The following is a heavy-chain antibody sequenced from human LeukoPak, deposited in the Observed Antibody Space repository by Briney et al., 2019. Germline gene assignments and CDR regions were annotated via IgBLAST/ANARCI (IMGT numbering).Heavy chain of an antibody. CDR2: INPNSGGT. V-gene: IGHV1-2*02. Sequence: ASVKVSCKASGYTFTGYYMHWVRQAPGQGLEWMGWINPNSGGTNYAQKFQGRVTMTRDTSISTAYMELSRLRSDDTAVYYCARDVAPQPFYYYYGMDVWGQGTTVTVSS. CDR1: GYTFTGYY. J-gene: IGHJ6*02. CDR3: ARDVAPQPFYYYYGMDV. D-gene: IGHD2-15*01.